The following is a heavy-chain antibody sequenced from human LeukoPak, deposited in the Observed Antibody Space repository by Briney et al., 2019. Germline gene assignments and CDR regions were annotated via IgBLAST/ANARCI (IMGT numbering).Heavy chain of an antibody. Sequence: GASVKVSCKASGYTFTNHYIHWVRQGPGQGLEWMGIINPRGGSTGYAQEFQGRVTVTRDTSTSTVYMELSSLRSEDTAVYYCARESSGYTYGDFDYWGQGTLVTVSS. CDR3: ARESSGYTYGDFDY. D-gene: IGHD5-18*01. V-gene: IGHV1-46*01. CDR2: INPRGGST. CDR1: GYTFTNHY. J-gene: IGHJ4*02.